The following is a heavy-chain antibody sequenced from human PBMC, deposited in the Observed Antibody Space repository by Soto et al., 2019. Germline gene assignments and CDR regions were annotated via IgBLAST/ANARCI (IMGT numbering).Heavy chain of an antibody. CDR1: GGSFSGYY. V-gene: IGHV4-34*01. CDR2: INHSGST. CDR3: ARGRVATLGC. Sequence: PWETLSLTCAVYGGSFSGYYWSWIRQPPGKGLEWIGEINHSGSTNYNPSLKSRVTISVDTSKNQFSLKLSSVTAADTAVYYCARGRVATLGCWGQGTLVTVSS. D-gene: IGHD5-12*01. J-gene: IGHJ4*02.